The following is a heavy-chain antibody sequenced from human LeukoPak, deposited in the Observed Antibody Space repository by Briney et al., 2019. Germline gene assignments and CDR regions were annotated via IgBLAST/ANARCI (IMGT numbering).Heavy chain of an antibody. CDR2: ISGSGGST. CDR3: AKWHSSSWYLRT. D-gene: IGHD6-13*01. Sequence: PWGSLRLSCAASGFTFSSYAMSWVRQAPGKGLEWVSAISGSGGSTYYADSVKGRFTISRDNSKNTLYLQMNSLRAEDTAVYYCAKWHSSSWYLRTWGQGTLVTVSS. J-gene: IGHJ4*02. CDR1: GFTFSSYA. V-gene: IGHV3-23*01.